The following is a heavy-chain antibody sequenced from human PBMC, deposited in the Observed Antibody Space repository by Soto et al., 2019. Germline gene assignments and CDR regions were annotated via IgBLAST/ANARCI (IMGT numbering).Heavy chain of an antibody. CDR2: IKQDGSEK. V-gene: IGHV3-7*03. CDR1: VFTFSSYW. CDR3: ARIGKGRLGYYGMDV. Sequence: EVQLVESGGGLVQPGGSLRLSCAASVFTFSSYWMSWVRQAPGKGLARVANIKQDGSEKYYVDSVKGRFTICRDNAKNSLYLQMNSLRAEDTAVYYCARIGKGRLGYYGMDVWGQGTTVTVSS. J-gene: IGHJ6*02. D-gene: IGHD3-16*01.